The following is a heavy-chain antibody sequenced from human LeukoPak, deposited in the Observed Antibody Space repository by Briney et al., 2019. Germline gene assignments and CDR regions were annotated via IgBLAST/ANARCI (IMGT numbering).Heavy chain of an antibody. V-gene: IGHV3-21*01. J-gene: IGHJ4*02. Sequence: KTGGSLRLSCAASGFTFSSYSMNWVRQAPGKGLEWVSSISSSSSYIYYADSVKGRFTTSRDNAKNSLYLQMNSLRAEDTAVYYCASRYYYDSSGYHDYWGQGTLVTVSS. D-gene: IGHD3-22*01. CDR3: ASRYYYDSSGYHDY. CDR1: GFTFSSYS. CDR2: ISSSSSYI.